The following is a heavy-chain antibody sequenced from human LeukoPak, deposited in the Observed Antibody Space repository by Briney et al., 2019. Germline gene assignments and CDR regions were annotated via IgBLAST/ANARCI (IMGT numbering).Heavy chain of an antibody. CDR3: ARVRDTSGYFYDLDY. CDR2: IYYRGNT. CDR1: GGSITGHY. D-gene: IGHD3-22*01. V-gene: IGHV4-59*11. Sequence: SETLSLTCIVSGGSITGHYWSWIRQPPGKGLEWIGDIYYRGNTNYSPSLKSRLSMSVDTSKNQFSLKLSSVTTADTAVYYCARVRDTSGYFYDLDYWGQGTLVTVPS. J-gene: IGHJ4*02.